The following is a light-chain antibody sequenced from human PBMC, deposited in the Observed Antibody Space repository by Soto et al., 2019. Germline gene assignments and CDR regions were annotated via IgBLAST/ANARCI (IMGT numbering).Light chain of an antibody. Sequence: EVVMRQSPATLSVSPGEGATLSCRASQSVGTSLAWYQQKPGQAPSLLISDVSNRATGIPARFSGSGSRTDFTLTISSLEPEDFAVYYCHQHSNWPLTFGGGTKVDI. CDR1: QSVGTS. V-gene: IGKV3-11*01. J-gene: IGKJ4*01. CDR3: HQHSNWPLT. CDR2: DVS.